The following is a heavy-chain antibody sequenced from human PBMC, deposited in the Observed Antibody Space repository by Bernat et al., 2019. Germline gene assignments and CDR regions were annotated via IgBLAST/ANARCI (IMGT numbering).Heavy chain of an antibody. CDR1: GGSFSGYY. CDR3: ARGRRGVGSGSRKPFDY. Sequence: QVQLQQWGAGLLKPSETLSLTCAVYGGSFSGYYWSWIRQPPGKGLEWIGEINHSGSTNYNPSLKSRVTISVDTSKNQFSLKLSSVTAADTAVYYRARGRRGVGSGSRKPFDYWGQGTLVTVSS. D-gene: IGHD3-10*01. CDR2: INHSGST. V-gene: IGHV4-34*01. J-gene: IGHJ4*02.